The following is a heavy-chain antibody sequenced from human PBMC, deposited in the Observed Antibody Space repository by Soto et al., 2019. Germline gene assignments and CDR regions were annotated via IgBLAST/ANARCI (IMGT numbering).Heavy chain of an antibody. CDR2: INPSGGST. CDR3: ARATYYYGSGSSIPPSDFDY. D-gene: IGHD3-10*01. CDR1: GYTFTSYY. V-gene: IGHV1-46*01. J-gene: IGHJ4*02. Sequence: QVQLVQSGAEVKKPGASVKVSCKASGYTFTSYYMHWVRQAPGQGLEWMGIINPSGGSTSYAQKFQGGVTMTRDTSTSTVYMELSSLRSEDTAVYYCARATYYYGSGSSIPPSDFDYWGQGTLVTVSS.